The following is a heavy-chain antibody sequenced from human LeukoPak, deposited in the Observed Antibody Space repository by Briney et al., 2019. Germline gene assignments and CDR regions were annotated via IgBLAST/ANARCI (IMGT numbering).Heavy chain of an antibody. D-gene: IGHD4-23*01. CDR1: GGSINSSYW. J-gene: IGHJ4*02. CDR2: IYYSGST. Sequence: PSETLSLTCAVSGGSINSSYWWNWVRQPPGKGLEWIGYIYYSGSTNYNPSLKSRVTISVDTSKNQFSLKLSSVTAADTAVYYCARYGGNPSYDYWGQGTLVIVSS. V-gene: IGHV4-59*01. CDR3: ARYGGNPSYDY.